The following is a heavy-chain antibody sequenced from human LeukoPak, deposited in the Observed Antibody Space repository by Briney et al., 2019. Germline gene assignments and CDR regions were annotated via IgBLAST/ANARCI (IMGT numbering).Heavy chain of an antibody. D-gene: IGHD6-19*01. J-gene: IGHJ4*02. Sequence: ASVKVSCKASGGTFSSYAISWVRQAPGQGLEWMGGIIPIFGTANYAQKFQGRVTITADKSTSTAYMELSSLRSEDTAVYYCARSTHRAVAAPSFLGYWGQGTLVTVSS. V-gene: IGHV1-69*06. CDR1: GGTFSSYA. CDR2: IIPIFGTA. CDR3: ARSTHRAVAAPSFLGY.